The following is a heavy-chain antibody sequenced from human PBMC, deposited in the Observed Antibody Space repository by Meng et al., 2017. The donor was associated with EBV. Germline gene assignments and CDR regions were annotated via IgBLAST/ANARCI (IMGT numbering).Heavy chain of an antibody. CDR2: FLPRLGAP. D-gene: IGHD3-10*01. Sequence: QVQLVQCGAEVKKPGSSVKASCKTSGGPFRYYAISWVRQAPGQGLEWLGGFLPRLGAPNYAQKFHGRVKITADESTSTHYMDLSSLRSEDTAIYYCASESGRGYTPDYWGQGTPVTVSS. CDR1: GGPFRYYA. J-gene: IGHJ4*02. CDR3: ASESGRGYTPDY. V-gene: IGHV1-69*01.